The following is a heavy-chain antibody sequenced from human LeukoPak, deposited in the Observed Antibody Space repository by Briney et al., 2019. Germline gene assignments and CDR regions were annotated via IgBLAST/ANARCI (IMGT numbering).Heavy chain of an antibody. CDR3: ARAYIRFSGASDI. V-gene: IGHV3-48*01. CDR1: GFTFSSYS. J-gene: IGHJ3*02. D-gene: IGHD3-3*01. Sequence: PGGSLRLSCAASGFTFSSYSMNWVRQAPGKGLEWVSYISSSSTIYYADSVKGRFTISRDNAKNSLYLQMNSLRAEDTAVYYCARAYIRFSGASDIWGQGTMVTVSS. CDR2: ISSSSTI.